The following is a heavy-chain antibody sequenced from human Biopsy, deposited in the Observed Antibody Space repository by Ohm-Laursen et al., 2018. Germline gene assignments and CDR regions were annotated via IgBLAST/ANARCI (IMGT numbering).Heavy chain of an antibody. V-gene: IGHV1-69*04. CDR3: ASGDIGGIGLDV. Sequence: SSVKVSCKASGDTFTTSAISWVRQVPGQGLDWMGRIIPILGTVDYGQNFKGRVTIRADTSTTFLELTSLRYDDTAVYYCASGDIGGIGLDVWGLGTTVTVSS. CDR1: GDTFTTSA. D-gene: IGHD3-10*01. J-gene: IGHJ6*02. CDR2: IIPILGTV.